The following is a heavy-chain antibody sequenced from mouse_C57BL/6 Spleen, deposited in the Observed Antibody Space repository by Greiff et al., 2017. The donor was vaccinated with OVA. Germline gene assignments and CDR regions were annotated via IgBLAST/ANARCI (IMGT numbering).Heavy chain of an antibody. D-gene: IGHD1-1*01. CDR2: ILPESGST. CDR3: ARVRGAENYAMDY. CDR1: GYTFTSYW. J-gene: IGHJ4*01. Sequence: QVQLQQSGAELMKPGASVKLSCKATGYTFTSYWIEWVKQRPGHGLEWIGEILPESGSTNYNEKFKGKATFTADTSSNTAYMQLSSMTTEDSAISDCARVRGAENYAMDYWGQGTSVTVSA. V-gene: IGHV1-9*01.